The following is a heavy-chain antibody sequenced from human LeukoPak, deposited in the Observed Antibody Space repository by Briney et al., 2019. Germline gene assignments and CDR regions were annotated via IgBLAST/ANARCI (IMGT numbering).Heavy chain of an antibody. CDR3: AREYCSSTSCYAVLDY. Sequence: SETLSLTCAVYGGSFSGYYWSWIRQPPGKGLEWIGEINHSGSTNYNPSLKSRVTISVDTSKNQFSLKLGSVTAADTAVYYCAREYCSSTSCYAVLDYWGQGTLVTVSS. V-gene: IGHV4-34*01. J-gene: IGHJ4*02. CDR1: GGSFSGYY. D-gene: IGHD2-2*01. CDR2: INHSGST.